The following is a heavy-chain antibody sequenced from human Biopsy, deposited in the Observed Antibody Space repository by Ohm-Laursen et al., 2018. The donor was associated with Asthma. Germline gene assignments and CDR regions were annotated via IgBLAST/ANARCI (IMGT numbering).Heavy chain of an antibody. CDR1: RSTYE. D-gene: IGHD3-22*01. V-gene: IGHV3-9*01. J-gene: IGHJ4*02. CDR2: ISWNSATI. CDR3: AKVRSDWVITESFDY. Sequence: SLRLSCAASRSTYEMHWVRQAPGKGLEWVSGISWNSATIGYADSVEGRFTISRDNAKNSVFLHMDSLRPEDTAFYYCAKVRSDWVITESFDYWGQGVLVTVSS.